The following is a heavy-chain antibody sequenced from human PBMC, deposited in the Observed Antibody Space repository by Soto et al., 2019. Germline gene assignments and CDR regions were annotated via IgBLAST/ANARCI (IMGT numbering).Heavy chain of an antibody. CDR1: GFTFSDYY. CDR3: LRDFMVRGVIYYYYYYMDV. Sequence: GGSLRLSCAASGFTFSDYYMSCIRQAPGKGLEWVSYISSSGSTIYYADSVKGRFTISRDNDKNSLYLQMNSLRAEDTAVYFCLRDFMVRGVIYYYYYYMDVWGKGTTVTVSS. V-gene: IGHV3-11*01. CDR2: ISSSGSTI. D-gene: IGHD3-10*01. J-gene: IGHJ6*03.